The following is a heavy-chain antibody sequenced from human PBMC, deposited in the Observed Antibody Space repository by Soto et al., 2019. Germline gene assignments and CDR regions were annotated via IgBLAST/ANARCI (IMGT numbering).Heavy chain of an antibody. J-gene: IGHJ6*02. V-gene: IGHV3-73*01. Sequence: GGSLRLSCAASGFTFSGSAMHWVRQASGKGLEWVGRIRSEANSYATAYAASVKGRFTISRDDSKNTAYLQMNSLKTEDTAVYYCTSRGYSYGSYYYYGMDVWGQGTTVTVSS. D-gene: IGHD5-18*01. CDR1: GFTFSGSA. CDR3: TSRGYSYGSYYYYGMDV. CDR2: IRSEANSYAT.